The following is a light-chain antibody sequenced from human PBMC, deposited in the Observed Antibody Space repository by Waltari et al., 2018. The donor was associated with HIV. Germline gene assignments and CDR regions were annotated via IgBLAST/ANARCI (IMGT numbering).Light chain of an antibody. CDR3: CSYAGSSTFYV. CDR2: EVS. J-gene: IGLJ1*01. Sequence: QSDLTQPASVSGSPGLSITLSCTGTSSHVGSYNLVSWYQQHPGKAPKLMIYEVSKRPSGVSNRFSGSKSGNTASLTISGLQAEDEADYYCCSYAGSSTFYVFGTGTKVTVL. V-gene: IGLV2-23*02. CDR1: SSHVGSYNL.